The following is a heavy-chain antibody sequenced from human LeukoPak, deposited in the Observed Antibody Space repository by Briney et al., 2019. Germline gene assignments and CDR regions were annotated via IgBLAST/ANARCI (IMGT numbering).Heavy chain of an antibody. CDR3: ARGRYSSGWYFNY. Sequence: ASVKVSCKASGYTFTGYYMHWVRQAPGQGLEWMGWINPNSGGTNYAQKFQGGVTMTRDTSISTAYTELSRLRSDDTAVYYCARGRYSSGWYFNYWGQGTLVTVSS. CDR2: INPNSGGT. D-gene: IGHD6-19*01. CDR1: GYTFTGYY. J-gene: IGHJ4*02. V-gene: IGHV1-2*02.